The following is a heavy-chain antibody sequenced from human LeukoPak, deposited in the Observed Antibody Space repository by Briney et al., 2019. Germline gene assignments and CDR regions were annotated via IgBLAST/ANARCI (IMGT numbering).Heavy chain of an antibody. D-gene: IGHD6-6*01. CDR2: ISSSSSTI. Sequence: GGSLRLSCAASGFTFSSYSMNWVRQAPGKGLEWVSYISSSSSTIYYADSVKGRFTISRDNAKNSLYLQMNSLRAEDTAVYYCARDHPAIAARSFDYWGQGTLVTVSS. V-gene: IGHV3-48*01. J-gene: IGHJ4*02. CDR3: ARDHPAIAARSFDY. CDR1: GFTFSSYS.